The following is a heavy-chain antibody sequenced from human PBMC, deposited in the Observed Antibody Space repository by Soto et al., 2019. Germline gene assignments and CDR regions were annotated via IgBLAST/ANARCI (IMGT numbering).Heavy chain of an antibody. CDR3: AKTFSTGWRGTFDY. Sequence: EVPLLESGGTLVQPGGSLRLSCAASGFMFSTYAMSWVRQAPGKGLEWVSAISGTGGSTYYADSVKGRFTISRDNSKNTLYLQMNSLRAEDTAVYYCAKTFSTGWRGTFDYWGQGTLVTVSS. CDR2: ISGTGGST. V-gene: IGHV3-23*01. J-gene: IGHJ4*02. CDR1: GFMFSTYA. D-gene: IGHD6-19*01.